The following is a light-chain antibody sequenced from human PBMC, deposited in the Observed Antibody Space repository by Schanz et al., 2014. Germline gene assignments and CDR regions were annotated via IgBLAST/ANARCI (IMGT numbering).Light chain of an antibody. V-gene: IGLV1-40*01. CDR3: AAWDDSLSGWV. CDR2: DNN. Sequence: QPVLTQPPSVSGAPGQRVTISCTGSTSNLGATYDVHWYQQLPGAAPKLLIYDNNNRPSGVPDRFSGSKSGTSASLAISGLRSEDEADYYCAAWDDSLSGWVFGGGTKLTVL. J-gene: IGLJ3*02. CDR1: TSNLGATYD.